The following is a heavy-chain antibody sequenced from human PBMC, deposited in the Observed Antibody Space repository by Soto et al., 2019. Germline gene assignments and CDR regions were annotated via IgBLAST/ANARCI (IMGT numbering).Heavy chain of an antibody. J-gene: IGHJ4*02. CDR2: IHHTGRT. CDR3: ARAKLRSVCAFDF. D-gene: IGHD6-19*01. Sequence: QVHLQESGPGLVRPSETLSLTCAISGASTYTNDWWIWLRQPPGRGLEWIVEIHHTGRTNYNASFMGRAALSVDNSKNQFHLNLRAVTAADTAIYFCARAKLRSVCAFDFWGQGSLVTVSS. V-gene: IGHV4-4*02. CDR1: GASTYTNDW.